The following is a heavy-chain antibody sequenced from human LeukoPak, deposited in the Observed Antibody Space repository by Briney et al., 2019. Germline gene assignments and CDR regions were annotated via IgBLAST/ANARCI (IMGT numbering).Heavy chain of an antibody. Sequence: GMSQRLSCAASGFTFSSYGMHWVRQAPGKGLECVAVISYDGSNKYYAASAKGRFTISGDNSKNTLYLQMNSLTAEDTAVYYCAKGLDSIVVVTPPDYWGQGTLVTVSS. V-gene: IGHV3-30*18. CDR2: ISYDGSNK. CDR1: GFTFSSYG. D-gene: IGHD2-21*02. J-gene: IGHJ4*02. CDR3: AKGLDSIVVVTPPDY.